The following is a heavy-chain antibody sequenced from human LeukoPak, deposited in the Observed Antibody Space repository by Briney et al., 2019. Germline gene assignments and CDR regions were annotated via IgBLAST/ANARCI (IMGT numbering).Heavy chain of an antibody. CDR2: INHSGST. CDR3: ARRTRLSEWYYFDY. V-gene: IGHV4-34*01. CDR1: GGSFSGYY. D-gene: IGHD3-3*01. Sequence: SETLSLTCAVYGGSFSGYYWSWIRQPPGKGLEWIGEINHSGSTNYNPSLKSRVTISVDTSKNQFSLKLSSVTAADTAVYYCARRTRLSEWYYFDYWGQGTLVTVSS. J-gene: IGHJ4*02.